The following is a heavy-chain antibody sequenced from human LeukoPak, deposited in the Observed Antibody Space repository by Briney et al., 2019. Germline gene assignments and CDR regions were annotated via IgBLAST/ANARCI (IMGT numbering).Heavy chain of an antibody. CDR3: ARGYDYGDYVGDFDY. CDR2: VSVYNSNT. D-gene: IGHD4-17*01. V-gene: IGHV1-18*01. CDR1: GYTFTSYP. Sequence: VASVKVSCKASGYTFTSYPISWVRQAPGQGLEWMGWVSVYNSNTKYTQNVQGRVTMTTDRSTSTAYMELRSLRSDDTAVYYCARGYDYGDYVGDFDYWGQGTLVTVSS. J-gene: IGHJ4*02.